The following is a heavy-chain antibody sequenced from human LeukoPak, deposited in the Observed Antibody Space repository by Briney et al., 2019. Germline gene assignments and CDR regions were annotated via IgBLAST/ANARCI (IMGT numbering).Heavy chain of an antibody. J-gene: IGHJ4*02. Sequence: SETLSLTCVVSGGSISSSSYYWGWIRQPPGKGLEWIGSIYYSGSTYYNPSLKSRVTISVDTSKNQFSLKLSPVTAADTAVYYCARVPILVVTPMWFDYWGQGTLVTVSS. CDR1: GGSISSSSYY. D-gene: IGHD3-22*01. CDR2: IYYSGST. CDR3: ARVPILVVTPMWFDY. V-gene: IGHV4-39*07.